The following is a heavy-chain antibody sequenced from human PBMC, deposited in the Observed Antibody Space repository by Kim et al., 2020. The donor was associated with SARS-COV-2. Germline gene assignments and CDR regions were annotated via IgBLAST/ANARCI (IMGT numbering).Heavy chain of an antibody. J-gene: IGHJ5*02. D-gene: IGHD3-22*01. V-gene: IGHV4-34*01. CDR1: GGSFSGYY. CDR3: ARGPYRIHYYDRRDNWFDP. CDR2: INHSGST. Sequence: SETLSLTCAVYGGSFSGYYWSWIRQPPGKGLEWIGEINHSGSTNYNPSLKSRVTISVDTSKNQFSLKLSSVTAADTAVYYCARGPYRIHYYDRRDNWFDPWGQGTLVTVSS.